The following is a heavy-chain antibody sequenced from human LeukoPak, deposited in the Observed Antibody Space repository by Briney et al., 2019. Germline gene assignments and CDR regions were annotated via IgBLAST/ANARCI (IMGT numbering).Heavy chain of an antibody. J-gene: IGHJ6*02. CDR3: ARAWPTFPYYDILTGFKTHYGMDV. V-gene: IGHV4-34*01. Sequence: SETLSLTCAVYGGSFSGYYWSWIRQPPGKGLEWIGEINHSGITNYNPPLKSRATISVDTSKNQFSLTLSSVTAADTAVYYCARAWPTFPYYDILTGFKTHYGMDVWGQGTTVTVSS. CDR2: INHSGIT. CDR1: GGSFSGYY. D-gene: IGHD3-9*01.